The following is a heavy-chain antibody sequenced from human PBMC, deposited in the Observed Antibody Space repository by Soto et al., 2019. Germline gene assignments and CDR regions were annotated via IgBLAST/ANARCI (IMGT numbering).Heavy chain of an antibody. CDR1: GLTFSSYA. V-gene: IGHV3-64D*06. CDR2: ISSNGGST. Sequence: GGSLRLSCSASGLTFSSYAMHWVRQAPGKGLEYVSAISSNGGSTYYADSVKGRFTISRDNSKNTLYLQMSSLRAEDTAVYYCVKSAYGALNWFDPWGQGTLVTVSS. J-gene: IGHJ5*02. CDR3: VKSAYGALNWFDP. D-gene: IGHD4-17*01.